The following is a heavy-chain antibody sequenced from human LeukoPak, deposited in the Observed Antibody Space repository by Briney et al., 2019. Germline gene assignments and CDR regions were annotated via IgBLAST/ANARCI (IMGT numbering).Heavy chain of an antibody. Sequence: PGGSLRLSCAASGFTFSSYAMSWVRQAPGKGLEWVSVIYSGGSTYYADSVKGRFTISRDNSKNTLYLQMNSLRAEDTAVYYCARAQPFDYWGQGTLVTVSS. CDR1: GFTFSSYA. CDR2: IYSGGST. J-gene: IGHJ4*02. V-gene: IGHV3-53*01. CDR3: ARAQPFDY.